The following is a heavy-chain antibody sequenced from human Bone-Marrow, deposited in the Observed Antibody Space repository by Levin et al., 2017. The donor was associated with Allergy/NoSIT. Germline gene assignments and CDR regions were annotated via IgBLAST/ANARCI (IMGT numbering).Heavy chain of an antibody. CDR1: GFTFSSNG. J-gene: IGHJ6*02. D-gene: IGHD3-16*01. CDR2: VSFDGVND. Sequence: GESLKISCAASGFTFSSNGMHWVRQAPGKGLEWVSSVSFDGVNDFYADSVKGRFTISRDNSKNTLYLQMNSLRPEDPALYYCARSQFIVFFPGAIGGGGMGVWGQGTTVTVSS. CDR3: ARSQFIVFFPGAIGGGGMGV. V-gene: IGHV3-30*03.